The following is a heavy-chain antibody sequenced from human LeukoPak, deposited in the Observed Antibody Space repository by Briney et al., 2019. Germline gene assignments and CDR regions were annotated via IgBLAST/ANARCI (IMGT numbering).Heavy chain of an antibody. V-gene: IGHV3-30-3*01. CDR1: GFTFSNYA. J-gene: IGHJ4*02. CDR3: ARPQSKWELLSYFDY. CDR2: ISYDGSNK. D-gene: IGHD1-26*01. Sequence: GRSLRLSCAASGFTFSNYAMHWVRQAPGKGLEWVAVISYDGSNKYYTDSVKGRFTISRDNSKNTLYPQMSSLRAEDTSMYYCARPQSKWELLSYFDYWGQGTLVTVSS.